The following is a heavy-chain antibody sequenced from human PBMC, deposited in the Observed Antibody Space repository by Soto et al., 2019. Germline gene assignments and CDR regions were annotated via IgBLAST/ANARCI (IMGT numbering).Heavy chain of an antibody. J-gene: IGHJ5*01. CDR3: ARDPSEGRVGNWFES. Sequence: GGSLRLSCAASGFTFSRYGMNWLRQAPGKGLEWVASISSSTSYVYYADSVKGRFSTSRDNAKNILYLEMYALRTEDTAVYYCARDPSEGRVGNWFESWGQGTLVTVSS. CDR1: GFTFSRYG. D-gene: IGHD2-2*01. V-gene: IGHV3-21*06. CDR2: ISSSTSYV.